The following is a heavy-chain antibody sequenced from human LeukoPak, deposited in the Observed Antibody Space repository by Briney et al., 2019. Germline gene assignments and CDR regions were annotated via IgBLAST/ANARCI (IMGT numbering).Heavy chain of an antibody. CDR2: ISAYNGNT. D-gene: IGHD3-22*01. CDR1: GYTFTSNG. CDR3: ARDAGRYYDSSGYYFYYYGMDV. V-gene: IGHV1-18*01. Sequence: RASVKVSCKASGYTFTSNGISWVRQAPGQGLEWMGWISAYNGNTNYAQKLQGRVTMTTDTSTSTAYMELRSLRSDDTAVYYCARDAGRYYDSSGYYFYYYGMDVWGQGTTVTVSS. J-gene: IGHJ6*02.